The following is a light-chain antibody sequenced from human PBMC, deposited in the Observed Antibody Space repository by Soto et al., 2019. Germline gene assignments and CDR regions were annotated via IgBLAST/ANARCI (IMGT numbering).Light chain of an antibody. CDR3: VTWDNNLSAPVV. CDR1: SSNIGTNY. CDR2: DNN. V-gene: IGLV1-51*01. Sequence: QSVLTQPPSVSAAPGQKVTISCSGGSSNIGTNYVSWYQHFPGTAPQLLIYDNNKRPSGIPDRFSGSKSGTSATLGITGLQTGDEADYYCVTWDNNLSAPVVFGGGTKLTVL. J-gene: IGLJ2*01.